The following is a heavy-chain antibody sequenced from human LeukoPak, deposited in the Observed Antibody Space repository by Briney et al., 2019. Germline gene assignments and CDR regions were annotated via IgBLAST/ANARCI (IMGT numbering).Heavy chain of an antibody. J-gene: IGHJ4*02. Sequence: SETLSLTCTVSGYSISSGYYWGWIWQPPGKGLEWIGSIYHNGDTYYNPSLKSRVTISVDTSKNQISLKLISVTAADTAVYYCAASGAPYYFDYWGQGTLVTVSS. CDR3: AASGAPYYFDY. D-gene: IGHD1-26*01. V-gene: IGHV4-38-2*02. CDR1: GYSISSGYY. CDR2: IYHNGDT.